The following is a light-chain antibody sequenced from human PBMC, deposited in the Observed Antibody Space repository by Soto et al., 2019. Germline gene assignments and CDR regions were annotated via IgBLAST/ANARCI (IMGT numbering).Light chain of an antibody. Sequence: EIVLTQSPGTLSLSPGERATLSCRASQSVSRSYLAWYQQKPGQPPRLLIYGASNRATGIPDRFSGSGSGIDFTLSIGRLDPEDFAVYYCQQYASSPQTFGGGTKVEFK. CDR3: QQYASSPQT. CDR2: GAS. J-gene: IGKJ4*01. CDR1: QSVSRSY. V-gene: IGKV3-20*01.